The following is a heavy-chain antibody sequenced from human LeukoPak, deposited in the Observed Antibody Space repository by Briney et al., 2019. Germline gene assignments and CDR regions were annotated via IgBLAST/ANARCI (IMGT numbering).Heavy chain of an antibody. CDR2: FDPEDGET. Sequence: ASAKVSCKVSGYTLTELSMHWVRQAPGKGLEWMGGFDPEDGETIYAQKFQGRVTMTEDTSTDTAYMELSSLRSEDTAVYYCATFGSGSGSYYNWFDPWGQGTLVTVSS. D-gene: IGHD3-10*01. J-gene: IGHJ5*02. V-gene: IGHV1-24*01. CDR3: ATFGSGSGSYYNWFDP. CDR1: GYTLTELS.